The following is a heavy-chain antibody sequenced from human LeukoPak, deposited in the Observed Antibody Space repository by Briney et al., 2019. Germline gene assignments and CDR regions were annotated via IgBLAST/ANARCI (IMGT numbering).Heavy chain of an antibody. D-gene: IGHD3-22*01. J-gene: IGHJ3*02. Sequence: SETLSLTCTVSGGSISSYYWSWIRQPPGKGLEWIGYIYYSGSTNYNPSLKSRVTISVDTSKNQFSLKLSSVTAADTAVYYCAREAYYYDSSGPQPGAFDIWGQGTMVTVSS. CDR2: IYYSGST. CDR1: GGSISSYY. V-gene: IGHV4-59*01. CDR3: AREAYYYDSSGPQPGAFDI.